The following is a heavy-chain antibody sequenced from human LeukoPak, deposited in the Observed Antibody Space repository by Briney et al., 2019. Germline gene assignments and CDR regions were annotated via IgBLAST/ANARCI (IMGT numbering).Heavy chain of an antibody. CDR3: ARAGYSSRGDYFEY. CDR2: INSDGSST. Sequence: GGSLRLSCAASGFTFSSYWMHWVRQAPGKGLVLVSRINSDGSSTSYADSVKGRFTISRDNAKNTLYLQMNSLRAEDTAVYYCARAGYSSRGDYFEYWGQGTLVTVS. D-gene: IGHD6-13*01. V-gene: IGHV3-74*01. J-gene: IGHJ4*02. CDR1: GFTFSSYW.